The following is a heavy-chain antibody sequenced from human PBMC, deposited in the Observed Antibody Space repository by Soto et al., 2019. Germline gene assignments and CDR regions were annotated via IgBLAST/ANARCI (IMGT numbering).Heavy chain of an antibody. V-gene: IGHV4-39*01. CDR2: IYYSGST. CDR1: GGSISSSSYY. D-gene: IGHD3-3*01. Sequence: SETLSLTCTVSGGSISSSSYYWGWIRQPPGKGLEWIGSIYYSGSTYYNPSLKSRVTISVDTSKNQFSLKLSSVTAADTAVYYCARSLRRVTIFGVEGNYFDYWGQGTLVTVSS. CDR3: ARSLRRVTIFGVEGNYFDY. J-gene: IGHJ4*02.